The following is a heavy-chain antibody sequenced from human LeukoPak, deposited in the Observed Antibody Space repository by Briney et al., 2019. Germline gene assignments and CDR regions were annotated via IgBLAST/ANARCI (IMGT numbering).Heavy chain of an antibody. CDR3: ASRKLGNDY. Sequence: PSETLSLTCTVSGGSVSDYYWSWIRQSPGKGLEWIGYIYYTGTSYNPSLKSRVTISADTSKNQFSLSLSSVTAADTAVYYCASRKLGNDYWGQGTLATVSS. V-gene: IGHV4-59*02. CDR1: GGSVSDYY. D-gene: IGHD7-27*01. CDR2: IYYTGT. J-gene: IGHJ4*02.